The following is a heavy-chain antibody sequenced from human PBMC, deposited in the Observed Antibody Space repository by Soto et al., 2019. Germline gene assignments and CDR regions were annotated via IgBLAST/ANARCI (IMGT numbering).Heavy chain of an antibody. J-gene: IGHJ4*02. Sequence: PSETLSLTCAVSGGSISSGGYSWSWIRQPPGKGLEWIGYIYHSGSTYYNPSLKSRVTISVDRSKNQFSLKLSSVTAADTAMYYCARHREVATTSFLFDYWGQGTLVTVSS. D-gene: IGHD5-12*01. CDR3: ARHREVATTSFLFDY. CDR2: IYHSGST. V-gene: IGHV4-30-2*01. CDR1: GGSISSGGYS.